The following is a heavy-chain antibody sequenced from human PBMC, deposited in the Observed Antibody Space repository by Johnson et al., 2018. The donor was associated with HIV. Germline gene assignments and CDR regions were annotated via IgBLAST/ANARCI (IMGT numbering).Heavy chain of an antibody. CDR1: GFTFSSYA. CDR2: ISGSGGST. Sequence: VQLVESGGGEVRPGGSLRLSCAASGFTFSSYAMSWVRQAPGKGLEWVSAISGSGGSTYYADSVKGRFTISRDNSKNTLYLQMNSLRAEDTAVYYCAKDPYESSVYRRDAFDIWGQGTMVTVSS. J-gene: IGHJ3*02. V-gene: IGHV3-23*04. D-gene: IGHD3-22*01. CDR3: AKDPYESSVYRRDAFDI.